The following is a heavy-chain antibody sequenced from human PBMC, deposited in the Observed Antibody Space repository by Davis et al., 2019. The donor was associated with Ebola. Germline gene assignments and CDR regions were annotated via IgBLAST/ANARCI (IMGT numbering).Heavy chain of an antibody. J-gene: IGHJ4*02. V-gene: IGHV4-59*01. Sequence: SETLSLTCTVSGGSISSYYWSWIRQPPGKGLEWIGYIYYSGSTNYNPSLKSRVTISVDTSKNQFSLKLSSVTAADTAVYYCAGRPKIAAAGILPVYWGQGTLVTVSS. D-gene: IGHD6-13*01. CDR1: GGSISSYY. CDR2: IYYSGST. CDR3: AGRPKIAAAGILPVY.